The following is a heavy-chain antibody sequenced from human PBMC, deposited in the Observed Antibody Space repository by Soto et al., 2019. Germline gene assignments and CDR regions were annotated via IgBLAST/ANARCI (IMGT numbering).Heavy chain of an antibody. CDR3: AKSFYSNVYYSYPPLY. D-gene: IGHD3-22*01. V-gene: IGHV3-23*01. J-gene: IGHJ4*02. CDR2: ISGSGGRT. CDR1: GFIFNNYA. Sequence: EVQLLESGGGLVQPGGSLRLSCAASGFIFNNYAMSWVRQAPGKGLEWVSVISGSGGRTYHADSVKGRFTISRDSSKNKLYLQMNSLRAEDTPIYYCAKSFYSNVYYSYPPLYWGQGTLVTVSS.